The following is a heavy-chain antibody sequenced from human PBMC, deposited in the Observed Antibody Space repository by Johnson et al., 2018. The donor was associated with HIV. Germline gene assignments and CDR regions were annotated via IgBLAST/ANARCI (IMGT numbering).Heavy chain of an antibody. CDR2: IHYDGGNK. CDR1: GFNFNNYG. Sequence: QVQLVESGGGVVQPGGSLRLSCAASGFNFNNYGMHWVRQAPGKGLEWVAFIHYDGGNKYYADSVKGRFTISRDISKNTLYLQIDSLRPEDSAVYYCAKGEAQEGWIQLQSYAFDFWGQGTMVTVSS. V-gene: IGHV3-30*02. D-gene: IGHD5-18*01. CDR3: AKGEAQEGWIQLQSYAFDF. J-gene: IGHJ3*01.